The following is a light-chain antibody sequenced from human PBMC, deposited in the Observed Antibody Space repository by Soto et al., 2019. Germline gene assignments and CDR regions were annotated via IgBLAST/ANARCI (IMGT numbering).Light chain of an antibody. CDR1: SSNIGAGYD. Sequence: QSVLTQPPSVSGAPGQRVTISCTGSSSNIGAGYDVHWYQQLPGTAPKLLIYGNSSRPSGVPDRFSGSKSGTSASLAITGLQAEDEADYYCQSYDSSLIYVFGTGTRSPS. CDR2: GNS. J-gene: IGLJ1*01. V-gene: IGLV1-40*01. CDR3: QSYDSSLIYV.